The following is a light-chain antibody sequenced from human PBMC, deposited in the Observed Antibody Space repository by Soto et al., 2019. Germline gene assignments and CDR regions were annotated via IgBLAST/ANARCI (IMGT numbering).Light chain of an antibody. CDR3: CSYAGSYYV. Sequence: QSALTQPRSVSGSPGQSVTISCTGTSSAVGGYNYVYWYQQHPGKAPKPMSYDVSKRPSGVPGRFSGSKSGNTASLTISGLQAEDEAHYSCCSYAGSYYVFGTGTKLTVL. CDR1: SSAVGGYNY. CDR2: DVS. V-gene: IGLV2-11*01. J-gene: IGLJ1*01.